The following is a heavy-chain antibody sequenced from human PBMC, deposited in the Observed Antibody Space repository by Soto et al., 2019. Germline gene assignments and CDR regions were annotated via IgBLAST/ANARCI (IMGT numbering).Heavy chain of an antibody. J-gene: IGHJ6*02. CDR2: INHSGST. D-gene: IGHD3-10*01. V-gene: IGHV4-34*01. Sequence: SETLSLTCAVYGGSFSGYYWSWIRQPPGKGLEWIGEINHSGSTNYNPSLKSRVTISVDTSKNQFSLKLSSVTAADTAVYYCARARLLWFGEFDMDVWGQGTTVTVSS. CDR1: GGSFSGYY. CDR3: ARARLLWFGEFDMDV.